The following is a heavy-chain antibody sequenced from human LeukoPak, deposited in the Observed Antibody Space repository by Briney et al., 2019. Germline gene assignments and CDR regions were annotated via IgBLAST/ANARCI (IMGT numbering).Heavy chain of an antibody. CDR1: GFTFSNYY. D-gene: IGHD3-10*01. CDR3: ARTGNSGSGS. CDR2: TNQGGSEK. J-gene: IGHJ4*02. Sequence: GGSLRLSCAASGFTFSNYYMSWVRQAPGKGLEWVANTNQGGSEKYYVDSVKGRFTISRDNAKNSLYLQMNSLRAEDTAVYYCARTGNSGSGSWGQGTLSPSP. V-gene: IGHV3-7*05.